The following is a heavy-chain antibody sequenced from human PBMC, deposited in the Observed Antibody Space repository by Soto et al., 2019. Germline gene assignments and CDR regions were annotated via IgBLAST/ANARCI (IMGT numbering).Heavy chain of an antibody. V-gene: IGHV3-33*01. J-gene: IGHJ6*02. CDR3: VRHGDIVPTDYYFYVTDI. CDR2: IWHDGSKE. D-gene: IGHD5-12*01. CDR1: GFTFSSYG. Sequence: GGSLRLSCAASGFTFSSYGIHWVRQAPGKGLEWVAVIWHDGSKENYAESVKGRFTISRDNSKNTVHLQINSLRDEDTAVYYCVRHGDIVPTDYYFYVTDIWAQGTTVTVSS.